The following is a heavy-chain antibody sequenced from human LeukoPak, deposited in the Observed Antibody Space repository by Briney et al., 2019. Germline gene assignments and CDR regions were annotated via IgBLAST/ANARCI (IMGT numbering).Heavy chain of an antibody. CDR3: ARDRWREGSVDY. V-gene: IGHV3-74*01. CDR1: GFTFSKYW. D-gene: IGHD3-3*01. J-gene: IGHJ4*02. CDR2: INSDGTGT. Sequence: AGGSLRLSCAASGFTFSKYWMHWVRQAPGKGLVWVSRINSDGTGTTYADSVKGRFTISRDNAKNTLYLQMNSLRAEDTAVYYCARDRWREGSVDYWGQGTLVTVSS.